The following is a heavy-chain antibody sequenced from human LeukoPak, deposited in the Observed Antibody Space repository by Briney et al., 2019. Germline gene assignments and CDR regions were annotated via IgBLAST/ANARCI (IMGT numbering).Heavy chain of an antibody. CDR2: ISSSSSTI. CDR3: ARVIVGAYDAFDI. D-gene: IGHD1-26*01. V-gene: IGHV3-48*01. J-gene: IGHJ3*02. Sequence: GGSLRLSCAASGFTFSSYSMNWVRQAPGKGLEWVSYISSSSSTIYYADSVKGRFTISRDNAKNSLHLQMNSLRAEDTAVYYCARVIVGAYDAFDIWGQGTMVTVSS. CDR1: GFTFSSYS.